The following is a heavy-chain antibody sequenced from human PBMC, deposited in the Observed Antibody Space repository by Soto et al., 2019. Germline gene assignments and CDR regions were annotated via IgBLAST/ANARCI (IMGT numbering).Heavy chain of an antibody. CDR3: AKAVTLVRGINPYSYGLDV. CDR1: GFPFSSYV. D-gene: IGHD3-10*01. Sequence: GGSLRLSCAVSGFPFSSYVMTWVRQAPGKGLEWVSVISGGGGSTNYAESVKDRFTISRDNSENTLYLQMNSLRAEDTAVYYCAKAVTLVRGINPYSYGLDVWGQGTTVTVSS. J-gene: IGHJ6*02. CDR2: ISGGGGST. V-gene: IGHV3-23*01.